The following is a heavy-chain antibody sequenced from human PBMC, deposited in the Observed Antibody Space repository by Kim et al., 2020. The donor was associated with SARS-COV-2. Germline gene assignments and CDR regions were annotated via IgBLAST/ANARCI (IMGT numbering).Heavy chain of an antibody. Sequence: TNYNPSLKSRVTISVDKSKNQFSLKLSSVTAADTAVYYCARDLAIFGVRTWGQGTLVTVSS. V-gene: IGHV4-4*02. CDR2: T. J-gene: IGHJ5*02. D-gene: IGHD3-3*01. CDR3: ARDLAIFGVRT.